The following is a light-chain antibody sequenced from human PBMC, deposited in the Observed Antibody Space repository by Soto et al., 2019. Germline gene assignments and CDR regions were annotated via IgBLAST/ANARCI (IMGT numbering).Light chain of an antibody. V-gene: IGLV2-14*01. J-gene: IGLJ2*01. CDR2: EVT. Sequence: QSALTQPASVSGSPGQSITISCTGTSGDIGGYNYVSWYQQHPGKAPKLLISEVTNRPSGVSNRFSGSKSGNTASLTISGLQAGDEADYYCSSYTTNITPVVFGGGTQLTVL. CDR1: SGDIGGYNY. CDR3: SSYTTNITPVV.